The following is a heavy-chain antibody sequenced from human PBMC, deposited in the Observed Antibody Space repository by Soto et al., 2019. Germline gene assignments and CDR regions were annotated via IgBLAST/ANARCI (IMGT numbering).Heavy chain of an antibody. D-gene: IGHD6-6*01. CDR2: IYRADDE. CDR1: GFSLTTSGVG. Sequence: QITLKASGPTLVKPTQTLTLTCTFSGFSLTTSGVGVGWIRQPPGQAPECLALIYRADDERYSPSLQSRLTTTKDPSINRVVLTMTNIGPVDTATYYCARSVEALPVRGALDYWGQGTLVTVSS. J-gene: IGHJ4*02. CDR3: ARSVEALPVRGALDY. V-gene: IGHV2-5*02.